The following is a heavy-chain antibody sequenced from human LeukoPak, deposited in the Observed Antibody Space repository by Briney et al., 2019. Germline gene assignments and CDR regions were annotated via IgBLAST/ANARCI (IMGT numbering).Heavy chain of an antibody. J-gene: IGHJ4*02. D-gene: IGHD6-6*01. CDR3: ARHFAYSSSSYFDY. CDR2: VYYTGST. CDR1: GGSVSSYY. Sequence: SETLSLTCSVSGGSVSSYYWSWIRQPPGKGLEWVGYVYYTGSTNYHPSLKSRVTIFEDKSKNQFSLRLYSVTVADTAVYYCARHFAYSSSSYFDYWGQGSLVTVSS. V-gene: IGHV4-59*08.